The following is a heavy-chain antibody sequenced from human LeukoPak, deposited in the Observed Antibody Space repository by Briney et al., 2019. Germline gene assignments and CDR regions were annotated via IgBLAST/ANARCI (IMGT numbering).Heavy chain of an antibody. J-gene: IGHJ4*02. D-gene: IGHD5-18*01. CDR2: ISSSGSTI. CDR3: ARVPANTWIQLWSSGYFDY. CDR1: GFTSSDYY. Sequence: GGSLRLSCAASGFTSSDYYMSWIRQAPGKGLEWVSYISSSGSTIYYAGSVKGRFTISRDNAKNSLYLQMNSLRAEDTAVYYCARVPANTWIQLWSSGYFDYWGQGTLVTVSS. V-gene: IGHV3-11*01.